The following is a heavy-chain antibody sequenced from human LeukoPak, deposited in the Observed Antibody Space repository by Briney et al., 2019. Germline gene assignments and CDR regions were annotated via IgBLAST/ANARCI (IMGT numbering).Heavy chain of an antibody. CDR1: GDSISSSSYY. Sequence: PSETLSLTCTVSGDSISSSSYYWGWVRQPPGKGLEWIGSIYYGGSTYYNPSLKSRVTISVDTSKNQFSLKLSSVTAADTAVYYCASNSGSYLFDYWGQGTLVTVSS. CDR3: ASNSGSYLFDY. J-gene: IGHJ4*02. V-gene: IGHV4-39*07. D-gene: IGHD1-26*01. CDR2: IYYGGST.